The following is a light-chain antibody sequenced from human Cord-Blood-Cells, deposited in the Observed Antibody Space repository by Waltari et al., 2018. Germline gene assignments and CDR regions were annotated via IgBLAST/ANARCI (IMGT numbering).Light chain of an antibody. J-gene: IGKJ1*01. Sequence: EIVLTQSPGTLSLSPGESATLSCRASPSVSSSYLAWYQQKPGQAPRLLIYGASSRATGIPDRFSGSGSGTDFTLTSSRLEPEDFAVYYCQQYGSSPWTFGQGTKVEIK. V-gene: IGKV3-20*01. CDR3: QQYGSSPWT. CDR2: GAS. CDR1: PSVSSSY.